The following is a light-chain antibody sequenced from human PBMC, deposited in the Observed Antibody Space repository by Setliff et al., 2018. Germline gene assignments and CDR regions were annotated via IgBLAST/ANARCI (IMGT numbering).Light chain of an antibody. CDR3: QQYYTFPGT. CDR1: QSVFYSSNNKNF. CDR2: WAS. Sequence: DIVMTQSPESLAVSLGERATINCKSSQSVFYSSNNKNFLTWYQQKPGQPPKLLIYWASTRESGVPDRFSGSGSGTDFTLTISSLQAEDVAVYYCQQYYTFPGTFGQGTKVDIK. V-gene: IGKV4-1*01. J-gene: IGKJ1*01.